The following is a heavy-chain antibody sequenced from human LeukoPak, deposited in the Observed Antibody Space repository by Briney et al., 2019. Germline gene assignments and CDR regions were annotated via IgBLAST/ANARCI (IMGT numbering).Heavy chain of an antibody. V-gene: IGHV4-61*08. J-gene: IGHJ3*02. CDR3: ARGTITMIDWGAFDI. Sequence: SETLSLTCAVSGGSISSGGYYWSWIRQPPGKGLEWIGYIYYSGSTNYNPSLKSRVTISVDTSKNQFSLKLSSVTAADTAVYYCARGTITMIDWGAFDIWGQGTMVTVSS. CDR1: GGSISSGGYY. D-gene: IGHD3-22*01. CDR2: IYYSGST.